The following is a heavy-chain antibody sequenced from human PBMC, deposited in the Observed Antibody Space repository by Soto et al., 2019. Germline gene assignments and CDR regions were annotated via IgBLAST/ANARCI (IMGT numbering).Heavy chain of an antibody. CDR2: ISGSGGST. D-gene: IGHD2-2*01. CDR1: GFTFSSYV. Sequence: EVQLLEPGGGLVQPGGSLRVSCAASGFTFSSYVMSWVRQAPGKGLEWVSAISGSGGSTYYADAVKGRFTISRDNSKNTLYLQMNSLRAEDTAVYYCAKGYCSSTSCYYFDYWGQGTLVTVSS. V-gene: IGHV3-23*01. CDR3: AKGYCSSTSCYYFDY. J-gene: IGHJ4*02.